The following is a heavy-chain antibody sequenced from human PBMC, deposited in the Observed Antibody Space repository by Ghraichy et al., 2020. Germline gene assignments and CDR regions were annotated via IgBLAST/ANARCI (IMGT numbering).Heavy chain of an antibody. CDR1: GGSFSGYY. J-gene: IGHJ4*02. CDR3: ASSTIAVVRFDY. Sequence: SETLSLTCAVYGGSFSGYYWSWIRQPPGKGLEWIGEINHSGSTNYNPSLKSRVTISVDTSKNQFSLKLSSVTAADTAVYYCASSTIAVVRFDYWGQGTLVTVSS. CDR2: INHSGST. V-gene: IGHV4-34*01. D-gene: IGHD6-19*01.